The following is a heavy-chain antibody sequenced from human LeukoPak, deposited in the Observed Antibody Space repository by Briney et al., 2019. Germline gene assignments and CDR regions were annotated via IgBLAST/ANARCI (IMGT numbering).Heavy chain of an antibody. CDR3: ARVDLDGGDSIGFDS. J-gene: IGHJ5*01. CDR1: GYTFTGYF. CDR2: INPNIGDA. V-gene: IGHV1-2*02. D-gene: IGHD2-21*02. Sequence: ASVKVSCKASGYTFTGYFMHWVRQAPGQGLEWMGWINPNIGDASYAQKFQGRVTMTRDRSINTAYMELSRLTSDDTAVYYCARVDLDGGDSIGFDSWGQGTLVTVSS.